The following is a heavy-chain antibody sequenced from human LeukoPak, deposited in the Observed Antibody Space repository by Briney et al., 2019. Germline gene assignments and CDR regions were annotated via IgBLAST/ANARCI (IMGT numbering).Heavy chain of an antibody. Sequence: PSETLSLTCTVSGGSISSSSYYWGWIRQPPGKGLEWIGSIYYSGSTYYNPSLKSRVTISVDTSKNQFSLKLSSVTAADTAVYYCAREFGVYFARDYYFDYWGQGTLVTVSS. J-gene: IGHJ4*02. V-gene: IGHV4-39*07. CDR3: AREFGVYFARDYYFDY. CDR2: IYYSGST. D-gene: IGHD3-16*01. CDR1: GGSISSSSYY.